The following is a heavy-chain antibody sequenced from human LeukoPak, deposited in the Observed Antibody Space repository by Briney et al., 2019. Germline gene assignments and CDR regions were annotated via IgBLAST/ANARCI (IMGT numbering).Heavy chain of an antibody. J-gene: IGHJ3*02. V-gene: IGHV3-73*01. CDR1: GFTFSGSA. Sequence: PGGSLRLSCAASGFTFSGSAMHWVRQASGKGLEWVGRIGSGANTYATAYAASVKGRFTISRDDPKNRAYLQMNSLKTEDTAVYYCTRHSDSSGWYAGIDAFDIWGQGTMVTVSS. CDR2: IGSGANTYAT. D-gene: IGHD6-19*01. CDR3: TRHSDSSGWYAGIDAFDI.